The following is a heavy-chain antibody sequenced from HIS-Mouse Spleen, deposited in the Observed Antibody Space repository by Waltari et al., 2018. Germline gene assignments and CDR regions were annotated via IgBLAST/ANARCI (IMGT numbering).Heavy chain of an antibody. CDR2: ISYDGSNK. Sequence: QVQLVESGGGVVQPGRSLRLSCAASGFTFSSYGMHWVRQAPGKGLEWVAVISYDGSNKYYADSVKGRFTISRDNSKNTLYLKMNSLRAEDTAVYYCAKDKHHAFDYWGQGTLVTVSS. CDR3: AKDKHHAFDY. V-gene: IGHV3-30*18. CDR1: GFTFSSYG. J-gene: IGHJ4*02.